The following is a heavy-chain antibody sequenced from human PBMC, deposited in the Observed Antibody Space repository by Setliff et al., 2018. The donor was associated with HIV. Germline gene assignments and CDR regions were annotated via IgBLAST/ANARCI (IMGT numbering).Heavy chain of an antibody. CDR2: INPTAGST. J-gene: IGHJ4*02. Sequence: ASVKVSCKSSGYNFDFHYVHWVRQAPGQGFEWLEVINPTAGSTTLEQKFQGRLTLTRDASTETVHMELTSLRSGDTAVYYCASHAKTVDTGLFDYWGQGTQVTVSS. V-gene: IGHV1-46*02. CDR3: ASHAKTVDTGLFDY. D-gene: IGHD3-9*01. CDR1: GYNFDFHY.